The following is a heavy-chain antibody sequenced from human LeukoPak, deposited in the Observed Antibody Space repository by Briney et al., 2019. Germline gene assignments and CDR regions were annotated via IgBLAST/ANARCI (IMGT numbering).Heavy chain of an antibody. J-gene: IGHJ3*02. CDR1: GYSDTNYW. D-gene: IGHD3-22*01. CDR2: IFPGDSDT. CDR3: ARHERVRAFDI. Sequence: GESPMISCKGSGYSDTNYWIDWVRQVPGKGLEWMGIIFPGDSDTRYSPSFQGQVTISVDKSISTAYLQWSSLKASDSAMYYCARHERVRAFDIWGRGTMVTVSS. V-gene: IGHV5-51*01.